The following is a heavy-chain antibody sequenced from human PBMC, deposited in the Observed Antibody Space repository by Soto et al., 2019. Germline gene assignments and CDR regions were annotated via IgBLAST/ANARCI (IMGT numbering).Heavy chain of an antibody. CDR1: GGSISSGPYS. Sequence: KPSETVALTCTVSGGSISSGPYSWGWIRQPPGEGLEWIGTFYYSESTYYNPSLKGRVTMSVDTSKNQFSLKLTSVNTADTAIYYCTRGGDPYKTGHWGQGTLVTVSS. CDR3: TRGGDPYKTGH. V-gene: IGHV4-39*07. CDR2: FYYSEST. D-gene: IGHD2-21*01. J-gene: IGHJ4*02.